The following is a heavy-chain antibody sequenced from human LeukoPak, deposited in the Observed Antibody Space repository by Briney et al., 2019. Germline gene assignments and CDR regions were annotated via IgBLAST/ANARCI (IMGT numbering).Heavy chain of an antibody. V-gene: IGHV4-31*03. CDR2: IFYSGST. Sequence: SQTLSLTCTVSGGSISSGGYYWSWIRQHPGKGLEWIGYIFYSGSTYYNPSLNSRVTISVDTSKNQFSLKLSSVTAADTAVYYCARLTPAQGWYVSYWGQGTLVTVSP. J-gene: IGHJ4*02. D-gene: IGHD6-19*01. CDR1: GGSISSGGYY. CDR3: ARLTPAQGWYVSY.